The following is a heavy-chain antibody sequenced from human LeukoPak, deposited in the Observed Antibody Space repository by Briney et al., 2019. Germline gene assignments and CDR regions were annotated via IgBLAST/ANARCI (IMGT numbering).Heavy chain of an antibody. CDR2: INPNSGGT. V-gene: IGHV1-2*02. Sequence: ASVKVSCKASGYTFTGYYMHWVRQAPGQGLEWMGWINPNSGGTNYAQKFQGRVTMTRDTSISTAYMELSRLRSDDTAVYYCARRYSGSYLYDYWGQGTLVTVSS. D-gene: IGHD1-26*01. J-gene: IGHJ4*02. CDR3: ARRYSGSYLYDY. CDR1: GYTFTGYY.